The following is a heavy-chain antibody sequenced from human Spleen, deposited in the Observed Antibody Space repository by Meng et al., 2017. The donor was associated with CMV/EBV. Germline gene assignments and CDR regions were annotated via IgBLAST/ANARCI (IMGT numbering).Heavy chain of an antibody. V-gene: IGHV4-61*01. J-gene: IGHJ4*02. D-gene: IGHD3-9*01. CDR1: GGSVSSGSYY. CDR2: IYYSGST. Sequence: SETLSLTCTVSGGSVSSGSYYWSWIRQPPGKGLEWIGYIYYSGSTNYNPSLKSRVTISVDTSKNQFSLKLSSVTAADTAVYYCARSLSGYRLCYFDYWGQGTLVTVSS. CDR3: ARSLSGYRLCYFDY.